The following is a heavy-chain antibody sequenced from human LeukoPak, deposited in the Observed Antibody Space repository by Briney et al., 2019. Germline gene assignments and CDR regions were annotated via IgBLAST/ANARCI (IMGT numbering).Heavy chain of an antibody. V-gene: IGHV4-59*01. J-gene: IGHJ4*02. CDR1: GDSISSYS. CDR3: ATGYSSTWYYFDY. D-gene: IGHD6-13*01. Sequence: PSETLSLTCTVSGDSISSYSWSWIRQPPGKGLEWIGYSYHTGSINYNPSLKSRVTISVDKSKNHFSLKLSSVTAGDTAVYYCATGYSSTWYYFDYWGQGTLVTVSS. CDR2: SYHTGSI.